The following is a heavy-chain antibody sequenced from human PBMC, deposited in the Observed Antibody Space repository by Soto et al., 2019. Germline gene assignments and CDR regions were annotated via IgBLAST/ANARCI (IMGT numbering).Heavy chain of an antibody. CDR3: ARALVATIGWFDP. J-gene: IGHJ5*02. D-gene: IGHD5-12*01. Sequence: PSETLSLTCTVSGGSISSGDYYWSWIRQPPGKGLEWIGYIYYSGSTYYNPSLKSRVTISVDTSKNQFSLKLSSVTTADTAVYYCARALVATIGWFDPWGQGTLVTVPS. CDR2: IYYSGST. CDR1: GGSISSGDYY. V-gene: IGHV4-30-4*01.